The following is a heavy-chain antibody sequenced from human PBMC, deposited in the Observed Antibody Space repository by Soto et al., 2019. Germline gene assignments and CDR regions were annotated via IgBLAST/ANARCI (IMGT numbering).Heavy chain of an antibody. Sequence: GGSLRLSCAASGFTFSSYIMNWVRQAPGKGLEWVSYISSSSSTIYYADSVKGRFTISRDNAKNSLYLQMNSLRAEDTAVYYCARIPFGVATYYYYMDVWGKGTTVTVSS. CDR1: GFTFSSYI. D-gene: IGHD3-3*01. CDR3: ARIPFGVATYYYYMDV. V-gene: IGHV3-48*01. CDR2: ISSSSSTI. J-gene: IGHJ6*03.